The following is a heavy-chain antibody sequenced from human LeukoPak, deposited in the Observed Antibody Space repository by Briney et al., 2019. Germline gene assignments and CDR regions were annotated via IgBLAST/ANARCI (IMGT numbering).Heavy chain of an antibody. CDR3: ARETDCSSTSCYKGGFDY. D-gene: IGHD2-2*02. Sequence: GSSVEGSCTASGGTFSRYAISWVRQAPGQGLEWIGGIIPIFGTANYAQKFQGRVTITTDESTSTAYMELSSLRSEGTAVYYCARETDCSSTSCYKGGFDYWGQGTLVTVSS. CDR2: IIPIFGTA. V-gene: IGHV1-69*05. CDR1: GGTFSRYA. J-gene: IGHJ4*02.